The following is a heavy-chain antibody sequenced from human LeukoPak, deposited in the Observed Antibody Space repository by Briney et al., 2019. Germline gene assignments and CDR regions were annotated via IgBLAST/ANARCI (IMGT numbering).Heavy chain of an antibody. CDR1: GFTFSNYG. Sequence: GGSLRLSCAASGFTFSNYGMHWVRQAPGKGLEWVAVIWHDGSNKYYADPVKGRFTISRDNSKNTLYLQMNSLRAEDTAVYYCSGNFDFWGQGTLVTVSS. CDR3: SGNFDF. V-gene: IGHV3-33*01. J-gene: IGHJ4*02. CDR2: IWHDGSNK.